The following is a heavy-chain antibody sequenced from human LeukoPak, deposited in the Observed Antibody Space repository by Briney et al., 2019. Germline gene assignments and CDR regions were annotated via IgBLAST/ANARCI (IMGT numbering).Heavy chain of an antibody. Sequence: KPSETLSLTCSVSGGSISGGSYYWSWIRQPAGKGLEWIGRIYTRGSTNYNPSLKSRVTISVDTSKNQFSLKLTSVTAADTAVYYCAREGLNMVRGIILKEAWGWFDPWGQGTLVTVSS. V-gene: IGHV4-61*02. CDR1: GGSISGGSYY. J-gene: IGHJ5*02. D-gene: IGHD3-10*01. CDR3: AREGLNMVRGIILKEAWGWFDP. CDR2: IYTRGST.